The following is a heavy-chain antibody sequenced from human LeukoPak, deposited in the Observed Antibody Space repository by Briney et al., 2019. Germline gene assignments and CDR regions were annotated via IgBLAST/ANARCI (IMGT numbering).Heavy chain of an antibody. Sequence: SETLSLTCTVSGGSISSSSYYWGSIRQPPGKGLEWIGSIYYSGSTYYNPSLKSRVTISVDTSKNQFSLKLSSVTAADTAVYYCARHPAYYSNYNFGYWGQGTLVTVSS. J-gene: IGHJ4*02. CDR3: ARHPAYYSNYNFGY. V-gene: IGHV4-39*01. D-gene: IGHD4-11*01. CDR2: IYYSGST. CDR1: GGSISSSSYY.